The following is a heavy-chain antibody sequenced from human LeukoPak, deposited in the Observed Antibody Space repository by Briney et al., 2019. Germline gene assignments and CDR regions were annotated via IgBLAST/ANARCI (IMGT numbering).Heavy chain of an antibody. CDR2: ISSSSSTI. CDR1: GFTFSSYS. CDR3: ARAGYGGNNPWGP. J-gene: IGHJ5*02. Sequence: PGGSLRLSCAASGFTFSSYSMNWVRQAPGKGLEWVSYISSSSSTIYYADSVKGRFTFSRDNAKNSLYLQMNSLRAEDTAVYYCARAGYGGNNPWGPWGQGTLVTVSS. D-gene: IGHD4-23*01. V-gene: IGHV3-48*04.